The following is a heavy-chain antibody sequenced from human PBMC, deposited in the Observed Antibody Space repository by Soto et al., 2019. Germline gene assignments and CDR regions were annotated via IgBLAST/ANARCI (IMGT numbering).Heavy chain of an antibody. V-gene: IGHV3-53*01. Sequence: GGSLRLSCAASGFTVSSNYMIWVRQAPGKGLEWVSVIYSGGSTYYADSVKGRFTISRDNSKNTLYLQMNSLRAEDTAVYYCARAGDSSGWYSLWGQGTLVTVSS. D-gene: IGHD6-19*01. CDR2: IYSGGST. CDR1: GFTVSSNY. J-gene: IGHJ4*02. CDR3: ARAGDSSGWYSL.